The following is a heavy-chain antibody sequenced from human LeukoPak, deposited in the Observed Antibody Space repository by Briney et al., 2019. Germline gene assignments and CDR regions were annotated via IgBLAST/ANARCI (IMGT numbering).Heavy chain of an antibody. J-gene: IGHJ4*02. D-gene: IGHD2-8*02. CDR1: GYSISSGYY. V-gene: IGHV4-38-2*02. CDR3: ARGGVLLGIDY. CDR2: IYHSGST. Sequence: SETLSLTCTVSGYSISSGYYWGWIRQPPGKGLEWIGSIYHSGSTYYNPSLKSRVIISVDTSKNQFSLKLSSVTAADTAVYYCARGGVLLGIDYWGQGTLVTVSS.